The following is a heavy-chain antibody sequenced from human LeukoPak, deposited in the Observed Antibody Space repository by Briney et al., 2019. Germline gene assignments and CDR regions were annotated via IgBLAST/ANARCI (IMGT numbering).Heavy chain of an antibody. CDR1: GYSISSGYY. CDR2: IYHSGST. V-gene: IGHV4-38-2*02. CDR3: ARDSGSWDFDY. Sequence: SETLSLTCTVSGYSISSGYYWGWIRQPPGRGLEWIGSIYHSGSTYYNPSLKSRVTVSVDTSKNQFSLKLSSVTAADTAVYYCARDSGSWDFDYWGQGTLVTVSS. J-gene: IGHJ4*02. D-gene: IGHD1-26*01.